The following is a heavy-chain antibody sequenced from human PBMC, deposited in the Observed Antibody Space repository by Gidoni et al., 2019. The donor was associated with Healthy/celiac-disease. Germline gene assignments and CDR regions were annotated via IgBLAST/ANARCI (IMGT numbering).Heavy chain of an antibody. J-gene: IGHJ4*02. CDR1: GFTFSSYG. CDR2: IWYDGSNK. CDR3: ARDGGYCGGDCYTWHYFDY. V-gene: IGHV3-33*01. Sequence: QVQLVESGGGVVQPGRSLRLSCAASGFTFSSYGMHWVRQAPGKGLEWVAVIWYDGSNKYYADSAKGRFTISRDNSKNTLYLQMNSLRAEDTAVYYCARDGGYCGGDCYTWHYFDYWGQGTLVTVSS. D-gene: IGHD2-21*02.